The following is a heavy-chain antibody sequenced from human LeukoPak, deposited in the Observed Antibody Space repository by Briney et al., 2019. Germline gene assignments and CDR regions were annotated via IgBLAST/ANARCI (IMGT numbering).Heavy chain of an antibody. CDR1: GFTFSSYA. Sequence: PGGSLRLSCAASGFTFSSYAMSWVRQAPGKGLEWVSVISGSGGSTSYADSVKGRFTISRDNSKNTLYLQMNSLRAEDTAFYYCAKDPSTYSSSWYGWLGYWGQGTLVTVSS. CDR3: AKDPSTYSSSWYGWLGY. V-gene: IGHV3-23*01. J-gene: IGHJ4*02. CDR2: ISGSGGST. D-gene: IGHD6-13*01.